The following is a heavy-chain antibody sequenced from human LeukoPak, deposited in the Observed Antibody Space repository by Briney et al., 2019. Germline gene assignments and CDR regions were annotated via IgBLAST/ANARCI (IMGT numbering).Heavy chain of an antibody. CDR2: IIPILGIA. CDR3: GRGRGNGRPENYFDY. Sequence: SVKVSCKASGGTFSSYAISWVRQAPGQGLEWMGRIIPILGIANYAQKFQGRVTMTRNTSISTAYMELSSLRSEDTAVYYCGRGRGNGRPENYFDYWGQGTLVTVSS. J-gene: IGHJ4*02. V-gene: IGHV1-69*04. CDR1: GGTFSSYA. D-gene: IGHD2-8*01.